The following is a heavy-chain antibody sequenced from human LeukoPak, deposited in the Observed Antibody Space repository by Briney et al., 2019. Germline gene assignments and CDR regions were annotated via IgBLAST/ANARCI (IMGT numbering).Heavy chain of an antibody. D-gene: IGHD4-17*01. V-gene: IGHV3-9*01. CDR1: GFTFDDYA. Sequence: PGRSLRLSCAASGFTFDDYAMHWVRQAPGKGLEWVSGISWNSGSIGYADSVKGRFTISRDNAKNSLYLQTNSLRAEDTALYYCAKDKNDYGDYSGFDWGQGTLVTVSS. J-gene: IGHJ4*02. CDR2: ISWNSGSI. CDR3: AKDKNDYGDYSGFD.